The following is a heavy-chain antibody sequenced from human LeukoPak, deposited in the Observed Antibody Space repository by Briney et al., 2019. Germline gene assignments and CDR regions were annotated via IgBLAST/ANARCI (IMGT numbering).Heavy chain of an antibody. D-gene: IGHD4-17*01. CDR3: ARAFPDDYGDYESY. CDR1: GGSISSGGYY. CDR2: IYYSGNT. V-gene: IGHV4-31*03. Sequence: SETLSLTCTVSGGSISSGGYYWSSIRQHPGKGLEWIGYIYYSGNTHYNPSLKSRLTISVDTSKNQFSLKLTSVTAADTAVYYCARAFPDDYGDYESYWGQGTLVTVSS. J-gene: IGHJ4*02.